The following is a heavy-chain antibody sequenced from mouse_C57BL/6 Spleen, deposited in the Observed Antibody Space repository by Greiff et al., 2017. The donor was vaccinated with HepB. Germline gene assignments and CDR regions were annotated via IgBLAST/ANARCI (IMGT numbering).Heavy chain of an antibody. Sequence: EVKLQESGPGMVKPSQSLSLTCTVTGYSITSGYDWHWIRHFPGNNLEWMGYISYSGSTNYNPSLKSRISITHDTSKNHFFLKLNSVTTEDTATYYCARGGYYYGSSYEWYFDVWGTGTTVTVSS. CDR2: ISYSGST. V-gene: IGHV3-1*01. CDR3: ARGGYYYGSSYEWYFDV. D-gene: IGHD1-1*01. J-gene: IGHJ1*03. CDR1: GYSITSGYD.